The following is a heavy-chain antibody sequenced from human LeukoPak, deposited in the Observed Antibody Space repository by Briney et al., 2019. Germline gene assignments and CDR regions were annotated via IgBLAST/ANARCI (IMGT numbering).Heavy chain of an antibody. CDR1: GGTFSSYA. D-gene: IGHD2-2*02. CDR3: AREYCSSTSCYTNGMDV. J-gene: IGHJ6*02. CDR2: IIPILGIA. V-gene: IGHV1-69*04. Sequence: SVKVSCKASGGTFSSYAISWVRQAPGQGLEWMGRIIPILGIANYAQKFQGRVTITADKSTNTAYMELSSLRSEDTAVYYCAREYCSSTSCYTNGMDVWGQGTTVTVSS.